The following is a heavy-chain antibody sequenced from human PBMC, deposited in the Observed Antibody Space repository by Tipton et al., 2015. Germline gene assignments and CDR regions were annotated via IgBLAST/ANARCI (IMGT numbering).Heavy chain of an antibody. CDR1: GITFNDYA. CDR3: ARNWGGMGV. Sequence: QVQLVQSGPEVKKPGSSVRVSCKASGITFNDYALSWVRQAPGQGLEWMGGIIPIFDIVNYAAKFRDRVTITADESTSTAYMELNRLTSADPAMYYCARNWGGMGVWGQGTTVTVPS. CDR2: IIPIFDIV. D-gene: IGHD3-16*01. J-gene: IGHJ6*02. V-gene: IGHV1-69*01.